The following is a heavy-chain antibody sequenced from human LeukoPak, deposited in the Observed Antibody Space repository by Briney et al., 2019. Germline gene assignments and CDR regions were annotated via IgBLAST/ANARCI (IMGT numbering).Heavy chain of an antibody. V-gene: IGHV3-23*03. CDR1: GFTFSSYA. CDR3: TKNLGWNPYYFDY. Sequence: GGSLRLSCAASGFTFSSYAMSWVRQAPGKGLEWASVIYSGGSTYYADSVKGRFTISRDNSKNTLYLQMNSLRAEDTAVYYCTKNLGWNPYYFDYWGQGTLVTVSS. D-gene: IGHD1-1*01. CDR2: IYSGGST. J-gene: IGHJ4*02.